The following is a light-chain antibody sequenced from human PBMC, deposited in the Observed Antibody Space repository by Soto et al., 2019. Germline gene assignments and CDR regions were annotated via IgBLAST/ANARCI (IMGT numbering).Light chain of an antibody. J-gene: IGLJ1*01. CDR3: TSYAGILYV. CDR1: SSDVGGYNY. CDR2: EVS. Sequence: QSALTQPPSASGSPGQSVTISCTGTSSDVGGYNYVSWYQQHPGKAPKLMIYEVSKRPSGVPDRFSGSKSGNTARLTASRLQEEDDADYYCTSYAGILYVFVTGTKVTVL. V-gene: IGLV2-8*01.